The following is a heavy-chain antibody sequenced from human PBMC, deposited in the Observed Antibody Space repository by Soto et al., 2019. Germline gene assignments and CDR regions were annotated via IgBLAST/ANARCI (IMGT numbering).Heavy chain of an antibody. D-gene: IGHD1-26*01. CDR2: ISGSGGST. CDR1: GFTFSSYA. CDR3: AKPWGVGATLDYFDY. V-gene: IGHV3-23*01. J-gene: IGHJ4*02. Sequence: GGSLRLSCAASGFTFSSYAMSWVRQAPGKGLEWVSAISGSGGSTYYADSVKGRFTISRDNSKNSLYLQMNSLRTEDTALYYCAKPWGVGATLDYFDYWGQGTLVTVSS.